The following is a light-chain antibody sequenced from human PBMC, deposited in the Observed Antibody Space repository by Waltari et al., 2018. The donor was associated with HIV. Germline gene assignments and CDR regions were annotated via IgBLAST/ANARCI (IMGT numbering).Light chain of an antibody. Sequence: EIVLTQSPGTLSLSPGERATLSCRASQSFGSGYLAWFQQKPGQAPRLLISGASTRATGVPERFRGSGSETDFTLTISRLEPEDFAVYYGQQYASSPFSFGPGTKWISN. CDR3: QQYASSPFS. CDR1: QSFGSGY. CDR2: GAS. J-gene: IGKJ3*01. V-gene: IGKV3-20*01.